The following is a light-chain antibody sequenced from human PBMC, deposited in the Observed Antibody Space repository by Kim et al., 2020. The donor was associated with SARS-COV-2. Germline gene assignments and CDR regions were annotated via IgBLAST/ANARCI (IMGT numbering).Light chain of an antibody. V-gene: IGKV1-5*03. Sequence: SASVGDRVTITCRASQSIGSWLAWYQQKPGKAPNLLIYKASILETGVPSRFSGSESGTEFTLTITSLQSDDFATYYCQQYSNSLYSFGQGTKLEI. CDR1: QSIGSW. CDR2: KAS. CDR3: QQYSNSLYS. J-gene: IGKJ2*03.